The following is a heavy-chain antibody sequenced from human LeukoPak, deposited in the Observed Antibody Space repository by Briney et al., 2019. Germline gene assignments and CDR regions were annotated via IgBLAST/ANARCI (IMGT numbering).Heavy chain of an antibody. D-gene: IGHD2-2*02. CDR1: GGSFSGYY. CDR3: ARLGYCSSTSCYKGYYYYGMDV. V-gene: IGHV4-34*01. Sequence: SETLSLTCAVYGGSFSGYYWSWIRQPPGKGLEWIGEINHSGSTNYNPPLKSRVTISVDTSKNQFSLKLSSVTAADTAVYYCARLGYCSSTSCYKGYYYYGMDVWGQGTTVTVSS. J-gene: IGHJ6*02. CDR2: INHSGST.